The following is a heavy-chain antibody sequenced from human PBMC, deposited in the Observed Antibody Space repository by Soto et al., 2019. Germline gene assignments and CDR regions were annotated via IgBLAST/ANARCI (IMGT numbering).Heavy chain of an antibody. V-gene: IGHV3-30*18. J-gene: IGHJ5*02. CDR3: AKDIGEPYCSGGSCHPRYNWFDP. Sequence: QVQLVESGGGVVQPGRSLRLSCAASGFTFSSYGMHWVRQAPGKGLEWVAVISYDGSNKYYADSVKGRFTISRDNAKNTLYLQMNSLRAEDTAVYYCAKDIGEPYCSGGSCHPRYNWFDPWGQGTLVTVSS. CDR1: GFTFSSYG. CDR2: ISYDGSNK. D-gene: IGHD2-15*01.